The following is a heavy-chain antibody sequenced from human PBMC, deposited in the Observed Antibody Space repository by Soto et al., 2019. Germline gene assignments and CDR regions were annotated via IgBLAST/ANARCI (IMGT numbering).Heavy chain of an antibody. D-gene: IGHD1-7*01. CDR1: GYTLTELS. CDR2: FDPEDGET. CDR3: ATVIPLFNWNYYFDY. Sequence: ASVKVSCKVSGYTLTELSMHWVRQAPGKGLEWMGGFDPEDGETIYAQKFQGRVTMTEDTSTDTAYMELSSLRSEDTAVYYCATVIPLFNWNYYFDYWGQGTLVTVSS. V-gene: IGHV1-24*01. J-gene: IGHJ4*02.